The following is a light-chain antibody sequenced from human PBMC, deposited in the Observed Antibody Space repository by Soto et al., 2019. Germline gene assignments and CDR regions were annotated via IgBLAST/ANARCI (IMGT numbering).Light chain of an antibody. CDR1: QSVNSN. CDR3: QQYGSSPPLT. J-gene: IGKJ4*01. CDR2: GAS. V-gene: IGKV3-20*01. Sequence: EIVMTQSPATLSVSPGERATLSCWASQSVNSNLAWYQQKPGQAPRLLIYGASRRATGIPDRFSGSGCGTDFTLTISRLEAEDFAAYYCQQYGSSPPLTFGGGTKVDIK.